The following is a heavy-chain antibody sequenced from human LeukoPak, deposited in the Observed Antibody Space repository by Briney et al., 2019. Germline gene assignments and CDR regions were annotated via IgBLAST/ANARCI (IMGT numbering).Heavy chain of an antibody. V-gene: IGHV1-8*03. CDR2: MNPNSGNT. D-gene: IGHD3-10*01. Sequence: ASVKVSCKASGYTFTSYYMHWVRQAPGQGLEWMGWMNPNSGNTGYAQKFQGRVTITRNTSISTAYMELSSLRSEDTAVYYCARAGVRGGIHYYYYYMDVWGKGTTVTVSS. CDR1: GYTFTSYY. J-gene: IGHJ6*03. CDR3: ARAGVRGGIHYYYYYMDV.